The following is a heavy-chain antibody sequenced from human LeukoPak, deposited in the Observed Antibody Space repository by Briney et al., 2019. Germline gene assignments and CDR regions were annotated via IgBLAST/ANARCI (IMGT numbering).Heavy chain of an antibody. J-gene: IGHJ4*02. CDR3: WSAGGSSGYYFDY. CDR1: GYTFTGYY. D-gene: IGHD3-22*01. CDR2: INPNSGGT. V-gene: IGHV1-2*06. Sequence: ASVKVSCKASGYTFTGYYMHWVRQAPGQGLEWMGRINPNSGGTNYAQKFQGRVTMTRYTSISTAYMELSRLRSDDTAVYYCWSAGGSSGYYFDYWGQGTLVTVSS.